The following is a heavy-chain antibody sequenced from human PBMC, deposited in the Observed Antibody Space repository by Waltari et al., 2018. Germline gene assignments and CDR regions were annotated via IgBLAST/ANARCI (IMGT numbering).Heavy chain of an antibody. CDR1: GGSINPNTYF. D-gene: IGHD2-15*01. V-gene: IGHV4-39*01. J-gene: IGHJ5*02. CDR3: ASQDAAAVAYWFDP. CDR2: VYYSGST. Sequence: QLQLQESGPRLVKPSETLSLTCTVSGGSINPNTYFWAWIRQHPGKGLEWIGSVYYSGSTDYNESLKSRVTISVDTSKNQFSLNLSSVTAADTAVYYCASQDAAAVAYWFDPWGQGTPVTVSS.